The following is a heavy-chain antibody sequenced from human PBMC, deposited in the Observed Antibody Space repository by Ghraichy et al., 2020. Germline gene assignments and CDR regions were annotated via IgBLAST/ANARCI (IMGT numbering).Heavy chain of an antibody. CDR3: ARERFTGGNSPKDY. V-gene: IGHV1-18*01. J-gene: IGHJ4*02. D-gene: IGHD2-8*02. CDR2: ISAYTGNT. CDR1: GYTFSNNG. Sequence: GESLNISCKASGYTFSNNGISWVRQAPGQGLEWMGRISAYTGNTNYAQAFQGRVTLTTDTSTTTAYMELRSLTSDDTAVYYCARERFTGGNSPKDYWGRGTRVTVSS.